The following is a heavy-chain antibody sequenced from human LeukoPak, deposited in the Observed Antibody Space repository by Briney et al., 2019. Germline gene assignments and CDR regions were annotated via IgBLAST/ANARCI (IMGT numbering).Heavy chain of an antibody. V-gene: IGHV1-2*06. CDR3: ARLDAGYYDSSGHFDY. J-gene: IGHJ4*02. D-gene: IGHD3-22*01. CDR1: GHTFTGYY. Sequence: GASEKVSCKASGHTFTGYYMHWVRQAPGQGLEWMGRINPNSGGTNYAQKVQGRVTMTRDTSISTAYMELSRLRSDDTAVYYCARLDAGYYDSSGHFDYCGQGTLVTVSS. CDR2: INPNSGGT.